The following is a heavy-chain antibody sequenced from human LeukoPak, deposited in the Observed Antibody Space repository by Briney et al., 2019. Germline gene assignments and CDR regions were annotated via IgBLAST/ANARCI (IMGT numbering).Heavy chain of an antibody. V-gene: IGHV3-48*04. D-gene: IGHD4-17*01. CDR1: GLKISYHI. J-gene: IGHJ6*03. CDR3: ARLRLTTGGDYYYYMDV. CDR2: MSSSSSTT. Sequence: PGGSLRLSCAASGLKISYHIMNWVRQAPGKGLEWVSSMSSSSSTTSYADSVKGRFAISRDNAENSVFLQMNSLRAEDTGVYYCARLRLTTGGDYYYYMDVWGKGTTVTVSS.